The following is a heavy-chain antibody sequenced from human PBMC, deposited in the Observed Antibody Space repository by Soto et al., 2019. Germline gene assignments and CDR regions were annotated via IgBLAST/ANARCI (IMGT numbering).Heavy chain of an antibody. D-gene: IGHD6-19*01. CDR1: GFTFSSYA. V-gene: IGHV3-23*01. J-gene: IGHJ4*02. Sequence: GFTFSSYAMSWVRQAPGKGLEWVSAISGSGGSTYYADSVKGRFTISRDNSKNTLYLQMNSLRAEDTAVYYCAKATGYSSGDFDYWGQGTLVTVSS. CDR3: AKATGYSSGDFDY. CDR2: ISGSGGST.